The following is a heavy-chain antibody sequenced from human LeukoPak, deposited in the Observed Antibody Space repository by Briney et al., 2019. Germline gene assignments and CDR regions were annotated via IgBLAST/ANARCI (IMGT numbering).Heavy chain of an antibody. Sequence: SETLSLTCIVSGGSISSGTYYWGWIRQPPGKGREWIGKIYYSGSTYYNPSLKSRVTMSIDTSNNQFSLKLSSVTAADTAVYYCARYLGYYYCYMDVWGKGTTVTVSS. CDR2: IYYSGST. J-gene: IGHJ6*03. CDR1: GGSISSGTYY. D-gene: IGHD3-16*01. V-gene: IGHV4-39*01. CDR3: ARYLGYYYCYMDV.